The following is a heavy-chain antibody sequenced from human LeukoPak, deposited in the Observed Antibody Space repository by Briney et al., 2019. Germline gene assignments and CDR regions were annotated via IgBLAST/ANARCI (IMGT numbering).Heavy chain of an antibody. J-gene: IGHJ5*02. V-gene: IGHV1-69*02. Sequence: SVKVSCKASGGTFSSYTISWVRQAPGLGLEWMGRIIPILGIANYAQKFQGRVTITADKSTSTAYMELSSLRSEDAAVYYCATLSQSAHQFPFDPWGQGTLVTVSS. D-gene: IGHD2-2*01. CDR1: GGTFSSYT. CDR2: IIPILGIA. CDR3: ATLSQSAHQFPFDP.